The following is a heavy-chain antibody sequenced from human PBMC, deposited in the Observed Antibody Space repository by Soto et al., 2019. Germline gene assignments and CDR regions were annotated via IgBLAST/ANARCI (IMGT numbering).Heavy chain of an antibody. Sequence: GSVRRSCAASGYTFSSYIINCVRQAPGKGLEWVSSISSSSSYIYYADSVKGRFTISRDNAKNSLYLQMNSLRAEDTAVYYCARDKGRGQLLIWLDHWGQGTLVTVSS. V-gene: IGHV3-21*01. CDR1: GYTFSSYI. D-gene: IGHD2-2*01. CDR3: ARDKGRGQLLIWLDH. J-gene: IGHJ5*02. CDR2: ISSSSSYI.